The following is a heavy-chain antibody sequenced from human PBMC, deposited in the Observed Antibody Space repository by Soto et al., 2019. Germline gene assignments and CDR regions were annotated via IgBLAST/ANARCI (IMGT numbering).Heavy chain of an antibody. J-gene: IGHJ6*02. CDR1: GFTFSSYA. Sequence: GGSLRLSCAASGFTFSSYAMSWVRQAPGKGLEWVSAISGSGGSTYYADSVKGRFTISRDNSKNTLYLQMNSLRAEDTAVYYCARDLTAGTTGMDVWGQGTTVTVSS. V-gene: IGHV3-23*01. D-gene: IGHD1-7*01. CDR2: ISGSGGST. CDR3: ARDLTAGTTGMDV.